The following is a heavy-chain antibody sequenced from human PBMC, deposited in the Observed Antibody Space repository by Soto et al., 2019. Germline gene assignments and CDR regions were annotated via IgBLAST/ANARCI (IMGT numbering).Heavy chain of an antibody. V-gene: IGHV3-23*01. CDR1: GFTFSSYA. CDR2: ISGSGGST. Sequence: GGSLRLSCAASGFTFSSYAMSWVRQAPGKGLEWVSAISGSGGSTYYADSVKGRFTISRDNSKNTLYLQMNSLRAEDTAVYYCAKVLAAVGSHQDHYFDYWGQGTLVTVSS. CDR3: AKVLAAVGSHQDHYFDY. D-gene: IGHD6-13*01. J-gene: IGHJ4*02.